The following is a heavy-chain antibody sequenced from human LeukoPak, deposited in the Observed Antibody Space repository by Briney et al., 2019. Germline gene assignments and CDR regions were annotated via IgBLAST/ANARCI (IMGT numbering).Heavy chain of an antibody. CDR3: ARDSSAVDTAMVRGWFDP. V-gene: IGHV4-59*01. CDR2: IYYSGST. D-gene: IGHD5-18*01. J-gene: IGHJ5*02. CDR1: GGSISSYY. Sequence: PSETLSLTCTVSGGSISSYYWSWVRQPPGKGVEWIGYIYYSGSTNYNTSLKRRVTISVEKSKNQFSLKLSSVTAADTAVYYCARDSSAVDTAMVRGWFDPWGQGPLVTVSS.